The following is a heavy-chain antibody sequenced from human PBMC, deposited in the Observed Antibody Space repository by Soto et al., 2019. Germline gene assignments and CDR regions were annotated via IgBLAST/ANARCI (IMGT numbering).Heavy chain of an antibody. CDR3: ASGWFGEFVYQFDY. Sequence: VASVKGSCKASSDTLTGYNLTWGRQAPGQGLEWVGRVIPILGASNFAQKFQGRVTISADKSADTAYMVLTGLTSEDTAVYYCASGWFGEFVYQFDYWGQGTLVTVSS. J-gene: IGHJ4*02. CDR2: VIPILGAS. D-gene: IGHD3-10*01. CDR1: SDTLTGYN. V-gene: IGHV1-69*08.